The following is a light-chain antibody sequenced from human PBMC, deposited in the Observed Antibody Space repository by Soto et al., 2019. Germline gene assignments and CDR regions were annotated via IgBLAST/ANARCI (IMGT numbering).Light chain of an antibody. CDR3: QSYDSSLSENVI. CDR2: GNN. Sequence: QSVLTQPPSVSGAPGQRVTISCTGSSSNIGAGYDVHWYQQLPGTAPKLLIYGNNNRPSGVPDRFSGSKSGTSASLAIAGLQAEDEADYYCQSYDSSLSENVIFGGGTKVIVL. J-gene: IGLJ2*01. CDR1: SSNIGAGYD. V-gene: IGLV1-40*01.